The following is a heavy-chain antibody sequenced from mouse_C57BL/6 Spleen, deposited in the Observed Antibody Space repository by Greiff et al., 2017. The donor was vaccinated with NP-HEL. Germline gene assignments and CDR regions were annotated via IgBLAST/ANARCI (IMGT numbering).Heavy chain of an antibody. CDR2: IRSKSNNYAT. J-gene: IGHJ4*01. CDR1: GFSFNTYA. Sequence: VQLKESGGGLVQPKGSLKLSCAASGFSFNTYAMNWVRQAPGKGLEWVARIRSKSNNYATYYADSVKDRFTISRDDSESMLYLQMNNLKTEDTAMYYCVRHPLYYAMDYWGQGTSVTVSS. CDR3: VRHPLYYAMDY. V-gene: IGHV10-1*01.